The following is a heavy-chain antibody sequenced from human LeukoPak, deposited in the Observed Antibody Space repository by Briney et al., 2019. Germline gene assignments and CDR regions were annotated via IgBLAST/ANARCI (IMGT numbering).Heavy chain of an antibody. J-gene: IGHJ4*02. CDR3: ARDYYDSSGLDY. CDR2: ISGSGDTT. V-gene: IGHV3-23*01. CDR1: GFIFSTYA. Sequence: GGSLRLSCAGSGFIFSTYAMTWVRQAPGKGLEWVSGISGSGDTTYYADSVKGRFTISRDNSKNTLYLQMSSLRAEDTAVYYCARDYYDSSGLDYWGQGTLVTVSS. D-gene: IGHD3-22*01.